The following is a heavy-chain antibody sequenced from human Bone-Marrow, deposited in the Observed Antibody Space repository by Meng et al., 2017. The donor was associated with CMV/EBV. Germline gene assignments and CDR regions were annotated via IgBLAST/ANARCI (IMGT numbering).Heavy chain of an antibody. CDR2: IISSGSTI. CDR1: GSTFSSYS. Sequence: GESLKISCAASGSTFSSYSMNWVRQAPGKVLEWVSYIISSGSTIYDADSVKGRFTISRANAKNTLYVQMKSRRAEDTAVYYCARVGGRRFGDLPIDYWGQGTLVTVSS. V-gene: IGHV3-48*04. D-gene: IGHD3-10*01. CDR3: ARVGGRRFGDLPIDY. J-gene: IGHJ4*02.